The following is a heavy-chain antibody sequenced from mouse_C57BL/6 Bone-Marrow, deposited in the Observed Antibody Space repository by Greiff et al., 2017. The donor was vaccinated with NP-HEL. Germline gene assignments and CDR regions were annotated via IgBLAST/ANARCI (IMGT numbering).Heavy chain of an antibody. Sequence: EVQGVESGGGLVQPKGSLKLSCAASGFSFNTYAMNWVRQAPGKGLEWVARIRSKSNNYATYYADSVKDRFTISRDDSESMLYLQMNNLKTEDTAMYYCVRQGITTVVAEGYAMDYWGQGTSVTVSS. J-gene: IGHJ4*01. CDR2: IRSKSNNYAT. CDR1: GFSFNTYA. D-gene: IGHD1-1*01. V-gene: IGHV10-1*01. CDR3: VRQGITTVVAEGYAMDY.